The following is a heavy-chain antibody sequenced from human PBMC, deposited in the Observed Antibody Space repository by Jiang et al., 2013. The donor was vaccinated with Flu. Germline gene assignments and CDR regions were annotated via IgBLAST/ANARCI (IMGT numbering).Heavy chain of an antibody. Sequence: SGAEVKKPGSSVKVSCKASGGTFSSYAISWVRQAPGQGLEWMGRIIPILGIANYAQKFQGRVTITADKSTSTAHMELSSLRSEDTAVYYCARHLYYDSSGYYPFDYWGQGTLVTVSS. D-gene: IGHD3-22*01. CDR1: GGTFSSYA. CDR3: ARHLYYDSSGYYPFDY. CDR2: IIPILGIA. V-gene: IGHV1-69*04. J-gene: IGHJ4*02.